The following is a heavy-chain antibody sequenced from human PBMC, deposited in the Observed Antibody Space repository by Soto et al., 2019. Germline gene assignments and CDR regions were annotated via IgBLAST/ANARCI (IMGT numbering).Heavy chain of an antibody. CDR2: VNWNSDKV. CDR1: GFNFGNYA. D-gene: IGHD6-25*01. V-gene: IGHV3-9*01. CDR3: ANDKGGTPYYIDS. J-gene: IGHJ4*02. Sequence: VLLVESGGGLVQPGGSLRLSCAVSGFNFGNYAMHWVRQAPGKGLEWVAAVNWNSDKVAYAGSVLGRFTIFRDSAKNSLHLQMSDLTTEDTAFYYCANDKGGTPYYIDSWGQGILVTVSS.